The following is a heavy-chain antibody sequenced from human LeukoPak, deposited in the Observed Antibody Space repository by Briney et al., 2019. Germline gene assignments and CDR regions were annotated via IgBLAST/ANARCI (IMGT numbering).Heavy chain of an antibody. CDR2: ISYDGSNK. Sequence: GGSLRLSCVAYEFTLSSNGMHWVRQAPGKGLEWVAVISYDGSNKYYADSVKGRFTISRDNSKNTLYLQMNSLRAEGTAVYCFAKDRAGYCSSTSCYEGGFVDYWGQGTLVTVSS. CDR1: EFTLSSNG. D-gene: IGHD2-2*01. J-gene: IGHJ4*02. V-gene: IGHV3-30*18. CDR3: AKDRAGYCSSTSCYEGGFVDY.